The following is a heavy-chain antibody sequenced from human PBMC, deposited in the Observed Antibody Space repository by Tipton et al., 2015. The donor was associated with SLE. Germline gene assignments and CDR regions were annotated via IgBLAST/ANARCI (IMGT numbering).Heavy chain of an antibody. CDR1: GGSISSGGYS. D-gene: IGHD3-10*01. V-gene: IGHV4-30-2*01. Sequence: TLSLTCAVSGGSISSGGYSWSWIRQPPGKGLEWIGYIYHSGSTYYNASLKSRVTISEDRSKNQFSLKLSSVTAADTAVYYCARGTRGWYFDLWGRGTLVTVSS. CDR2: IYHSGST. J-gene: IGHJ2*01. CDR3: ARGTRGWYFDL.